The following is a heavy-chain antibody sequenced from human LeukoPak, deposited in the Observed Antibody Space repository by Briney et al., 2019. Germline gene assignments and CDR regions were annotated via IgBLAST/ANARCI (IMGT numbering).Heavy chain of an antibody. J-gene: IGHJ4*02. D-gene: IGHD6-13*01. V-gene: IGHV3-30*03. CDR1: GFTFSSFG. Sequence: GGSLRLSCAASGFTFSSFGMHWVRQAPGKGLEWVAVISYDGSSKYYADSVKGRFTISRDNSKNTLYLQMNSLRAEDTAVYYCASPAVYSSSWYYLDYWGQGTLVTVSS. CDR3: ASPAVYSSSWYYLDY. CDR2: ISYDGSSK.